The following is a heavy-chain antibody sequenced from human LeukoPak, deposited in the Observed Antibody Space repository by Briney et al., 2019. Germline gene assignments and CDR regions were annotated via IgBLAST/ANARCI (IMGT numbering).Heavy chain of an antibody. Sequence: GGSLRLSCAASGFTFSSYWMSWVRQAPGKWLEWVANIKQDGREKYYVDSVKGRFTISRDNAKNSLYLQMNSLRAEDTAVYYCARDFYGSGSYRSADFDYWGQGTLVTVSS. CDR3: ARDFYGSGSYRSADFDY. CDR1: GFTFSSYW. CDR2: IKQDGREK. J-gene: IGHJ4*02. D-gene: IGHD3-10*01. V-gene: IGHV3-7*01.